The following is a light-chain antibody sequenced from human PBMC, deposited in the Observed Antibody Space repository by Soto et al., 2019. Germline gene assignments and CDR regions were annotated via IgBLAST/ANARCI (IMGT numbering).Light chain of an antibody. CDR3: QQYLAYLT. Sequence: DIVMTQSPDSLAVSLGERDTINCKSSQTVLYSSNNKSALAWLQQKPGQPPKLLIYWASTRESGVPDRFSGSGSGTDFTLTISGLQAEDVAVYYCQQYLAYLTFGGGTKVEIK. V-gene: IGKV4-1*01. J-gene: IGKJ4*01. CDR1: QTVLYSSNNKSA. CDR2: WAS.